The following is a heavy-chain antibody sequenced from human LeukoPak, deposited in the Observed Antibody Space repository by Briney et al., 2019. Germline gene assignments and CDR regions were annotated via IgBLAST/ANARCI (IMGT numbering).Heavy chain of an antibody. D-gene: IGHD3-10*01. CDR1: GFSFSNYA. CDR2: ISSNGGST. CDR3: VKDIHYYGSGNYYNGYFDY. V-gene: IGHV3-64D*09. Sequence: GGSLRLSCSASGFSFSNYAMHWVRQAPGKGLEYVSAISSNGGSTYYADSVKGRFTISRDNSKNTLYLQVSSLRAEDTAVYYCVKDIHYYGSGNYYNGYFDYSGQGTLVTVSS. J-gene: IGHJ4*02.